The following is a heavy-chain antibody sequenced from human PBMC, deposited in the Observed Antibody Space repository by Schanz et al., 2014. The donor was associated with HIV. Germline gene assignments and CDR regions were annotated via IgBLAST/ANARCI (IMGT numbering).Heavy chain of an antibody. D-gene: IGHD2-21*02. CDR2: ISYDGSNE. CDR3: ARGSWSSGDWLDDLYYYDVDV. J-gene: IGHJ6*02. V-gene: IGHV3-30*03. Sequence: QVQLVETGGGVVQPGRSLRLSCAASGFIFRTHGMHWVRQAPGKGLEWVAVISYDGSNEYYGDSVKGRFTISRDNANNSLYLQMNSLRAEDTAVYFCARGSWSSGDWLDDLYYYDVDVWGQGTAVTVSS. CDR1: GFIFRTHG.